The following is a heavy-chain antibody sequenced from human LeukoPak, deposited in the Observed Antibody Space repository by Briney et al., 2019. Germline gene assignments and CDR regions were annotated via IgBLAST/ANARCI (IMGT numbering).Heavy chain of an antibody. CDR2: IYYSGST. D-gene: IGHD3-10*01. Sequence: SETLSLTCIVSGGSISSSYYWGWIRQPPGKGLEWIGSIYYSGSTYYNPSLKSRVTISVDTSKNQFSLKLSSVTAADTAVYYCARHGTTMVRGEMRGAFDIWGQGKMVTVSS. CDR3: ARHGTTMVRGEMRGAFDI. CDR1: GGSISSSYY. J-gene: IGHJ3*02. V-gene: IGHV4-39*01.